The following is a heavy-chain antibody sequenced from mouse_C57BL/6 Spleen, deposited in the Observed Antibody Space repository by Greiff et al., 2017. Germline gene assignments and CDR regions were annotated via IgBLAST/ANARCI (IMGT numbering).Heavy chain of an antibody. CDR3: ATYDSTPYFDD. J-gene: IGHJ2*01. CDR1: GYTFTSYW. Sequence: QVQLQQPGAELVKPGASVKLSCKASGYTFTSYWMHWVKQRPGQGLEWIGMIHPNSGSTNYNEKFKSKATLTVDKSSSTAYMQLSSLTSEDSAVYYCATYDSTPYFDDWGQGTILTVSS. V-gene: IGHV1-64*01. D-gene: IGHD2-4*01. CDR2: IHPNSGST.